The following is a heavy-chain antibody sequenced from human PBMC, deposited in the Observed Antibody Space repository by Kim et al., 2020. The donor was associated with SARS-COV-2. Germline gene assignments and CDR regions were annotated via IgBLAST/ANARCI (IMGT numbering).Heavy chain of an antibody. CDR3: ARLHFGWYPWFDP. CDR2: IYYSGST. V-gene: IGHV4-59*01. J-gene: IGHJ5*02. CDR1: GGSISSYY. D-gene: IGHD6-19*01. Sequence: SETLSLTCTVSGGSISSYYWSWIRQPPGKGLEWIGYIYYSGSTNYNPSLKSRVTISVDTSKNQFSLKLSSVTAADTAVYYCARLHFGWYPWFDPWGQGTLVTVSS.